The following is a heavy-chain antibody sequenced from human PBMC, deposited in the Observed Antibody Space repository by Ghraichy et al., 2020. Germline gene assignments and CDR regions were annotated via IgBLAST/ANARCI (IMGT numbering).Heavy chain of an antibody. CDR1: GGSISSYY. CDR2: IYYSGST. Sequence: SETLSLTCTVSGGSISSYYWSWIRQPPGKGLEWIGYIYYSGSTNYNPSLKSRVTISVDTSKNQFSLKLSSVTAADTAVYYCARGISNWNYGTVWDYWGQGTLVTVSS. V-gene: IGHV4-59*01. D-gene: IGHD1-7*01. CDR3: ARGISNWNYGTVWDY. J-gene: IGHJ4*02.